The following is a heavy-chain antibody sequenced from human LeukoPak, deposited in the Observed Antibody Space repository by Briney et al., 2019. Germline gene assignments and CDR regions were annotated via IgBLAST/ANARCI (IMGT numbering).Heavy chain of an antibody. J-gene: IGHJ4*02. CDR2: ISGSGAGT. CDR3: AKENNWNDGRFNYFDY. V-gene: IGHV3-23*01. D-gene: IGHD1-20*01. Sequence: GGSLRLFCAASGFTFSSYAMSWVRQAPGKGLKWVSTISGSGAGTYYADSVKGRFTISRDNSKNTLYLQMNGLRADDTAVYYCAKENNWNDGRFNYFDYWGQGTLVTVSS. CDR1: GFTFSSYA.